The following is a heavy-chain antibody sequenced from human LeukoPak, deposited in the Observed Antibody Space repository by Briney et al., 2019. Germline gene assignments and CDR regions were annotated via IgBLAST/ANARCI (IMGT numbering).Heavy chain of an antibody. D-gene: IGHD2-2*01. CDR1: GYSFTNYW. CDR3: ARLPFCSTSSCYSTWSTVFDY. CDR2: IFPGDSHT. J-gene: IGHJ4*02. Sequence: GESLKISCKGSGYSFTNYWIGWVRQMPGKGLEWMGIIFPGDSHTRYSPSFQGQVSLSADKSIATTYPQWSGLKASDTAMFYCARLPFCSTSSCYSTWSTVFDYWGQGTLVTVSS. V-gene: IGHV5-51*01.